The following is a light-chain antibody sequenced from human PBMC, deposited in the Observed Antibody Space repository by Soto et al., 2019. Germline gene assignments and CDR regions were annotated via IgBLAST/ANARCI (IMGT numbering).Light chain of an antibody. CDR1: QSVSSY. Sequence: EIVLTQSPATLSLSPGERATLSCRASQSVSSYLAWYQQKPGQAPRLLIYDASNRATGIPARFSGSGSGTDFTLTISSLQPEDFATYYCQQSYSTRTWTFGQGTKVDIK. CDR3: QQSYSTRTWT. J-gene: IGKJ1*01. V-gene: IGKV3-11*01. CDR2: DAS.